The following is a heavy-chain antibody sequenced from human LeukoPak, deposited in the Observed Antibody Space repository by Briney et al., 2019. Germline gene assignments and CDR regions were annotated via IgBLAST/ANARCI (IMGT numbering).Heavy chain of an antibody. CDR1: GGSFSGYY. CDR3: ARGSWFDP. Sequence: SETLSLTCAVYGGSFSGYYWSWIRQPPGKGLEWIGEINHSGSTNYNPSLKSRVTISVDTSKNQFSLKLSSVTAADTAVYYCARGSWFDPWGQGTLVTVSS. V-gene: IGHV4-34*01. CDR2: INHSGST. J-gene: IGHJ5*02.